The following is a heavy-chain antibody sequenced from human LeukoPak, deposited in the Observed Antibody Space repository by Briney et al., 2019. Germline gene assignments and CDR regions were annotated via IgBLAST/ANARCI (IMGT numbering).Heavy chain of an antibody. D-gene: IGHD3-10*01. CDR3: ARKLDYYYGMDV. CDR1: GFTFSSYD. CDR2: IGTAGDT. Sequence: PGGSLRLSCAASGFTFSSYDMHWVRQATGKGLEWVSAIGTAGDTYYPGSVKGRFTISRENAKNSLYLQMNSLRAGDTAVYYCARKLDYYYGMDVWGQGTTVTVSS. V-gene: IGHV3-13*01. J-gene: IGHJ6*02.